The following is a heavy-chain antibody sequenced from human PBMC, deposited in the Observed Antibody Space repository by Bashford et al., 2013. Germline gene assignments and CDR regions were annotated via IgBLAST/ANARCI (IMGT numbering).Heavy chain of an antibody. V-gene: IGHV3-7*01. CDR3: ARDLAGGDYVLSWDY. CDR1: GFTFSSYW. CDR2: IKQDGSEK. J-gene: IGHJ4*02. D-gene: IGHD4-17*01. Sequence: GGSLRLSCAASGFTFSSYWMSWVRQAPGKGLEWVANIKQDGSEKYYVDSVKGRFTVSRDSANNSLYLQMNYSRAEDTAVYYCARDLAGGDYVLSWDYWGQGTLVTVSS.